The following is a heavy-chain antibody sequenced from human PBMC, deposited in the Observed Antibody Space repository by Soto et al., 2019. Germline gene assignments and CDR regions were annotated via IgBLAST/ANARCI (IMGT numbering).Heavy chain of an antibody. Sequence: GGSLRLSCAASGFTFSDYHMSWIRQAPGKGLEWVSYISSSGSTIYYADSVKGRFTISRDNAKNSLYLQMNSLRAEDTAVYYCAGHDYGDYPTSDLDANWGQGTLVTVSS. CDR2: ISSSGSTI. D-gene: IGHD4-17*01. CDR3: AGHDYGDYPTSDLDAN. V-gene: IGHV3-11*01. J-gene: IGHJ4*02. CDR1: GFTFSDYH.